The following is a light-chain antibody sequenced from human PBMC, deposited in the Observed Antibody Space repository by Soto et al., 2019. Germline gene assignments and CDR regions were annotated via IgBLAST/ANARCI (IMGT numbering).Light chain of an antibody. Sequence: DIQMTQSPSTLSASVGDRVTITCRASQNINSWLAWYQQKPGKAPKLLIYKASSLESGVPSRFSGSGSGIEFTLTISSLQPDDFATYYCQHYNSYSPRTFGQGTKVEIK. V-gene: IGKV1-5*03. J-gene: IGKJ1*01. CDR2: KAS. CDR1: QNINSW. CDR3: QHYNSYSPRT.